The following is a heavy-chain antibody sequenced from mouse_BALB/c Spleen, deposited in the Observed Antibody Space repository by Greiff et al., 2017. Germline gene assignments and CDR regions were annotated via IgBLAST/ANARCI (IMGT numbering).Heavy chain of an antibody. CDR2: ISYSGST. D-gene: IGHD2-10*02. CDR3: ARGYGNAFAY. V-gene: IGHV3-2*02. J-gene: IGHJ3*01. Sequence: EVKLMESGPGLVKPSQSLSLTCTVTGYSITSDYAWNWIRQFPGNKLEWLGYISYSGSTSYNPSLKSRISITRDTSKNQFFLQLNSVTTEDTATYYCARGYGNAFAYWGQGTLVTVSA. CDR1: GYSITSDYA.